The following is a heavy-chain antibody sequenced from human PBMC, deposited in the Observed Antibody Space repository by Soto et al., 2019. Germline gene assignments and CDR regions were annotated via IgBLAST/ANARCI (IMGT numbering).Heavy chain of an antibody. CDR3: ASSSSPYSSSWSRPFDY. Sequence: QVQLQESGPGLVKPSQTLSLTCTVSGGSISSGGYYWSWIRQHPGKGLEWIGYIYYSGSTYYNPSLKSRVTISVDTSKNQFSLKLSSVTAADTAVYYCASSSSPYSSSWSRPFDYCGQGTLDTVSS. V-gene: IGHV4-31*03. CDR1: GGSISSGGYY. D-gene: IGHD6-13*01. J-gene: IGHJ4*02. CDR2: IYYSGST.